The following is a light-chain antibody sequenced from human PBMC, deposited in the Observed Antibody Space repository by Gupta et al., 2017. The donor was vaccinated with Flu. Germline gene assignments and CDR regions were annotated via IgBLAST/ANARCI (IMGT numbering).Light chain of an antibody. V-gene: IGLV1-44*01. CDR3: AAGDDSRNGVV. CDR1: RSNTGSNT. J-gene: IGLJ2*01. CDR2: NNN. Sequence: QSVLTQPPSASGPPGPRVTISCSGSRSNTGSNTVNWYQQLPGTAPQLLIYNNNQRPSGVPDRFSGSKSGTSASLDISGLQAEDEADYYCAAGDDSRNGVVFGGGTKLTV.